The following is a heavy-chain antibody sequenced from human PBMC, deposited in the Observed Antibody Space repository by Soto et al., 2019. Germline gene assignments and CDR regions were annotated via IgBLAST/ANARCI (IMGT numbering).Heavy chain of an antibody. J-gene: IGHJ5*02. Sequence: SETLSLTCTVSGDSISSVDHYWSWIRQPPGKGLEWMGYIYHSGSTHYNPSLNSRLTISIDTSTNRFSLNLTSVTAADTAVYFCARLRWETEDNWFDPWGQGALGTAPQ. D-gene: IGHD1-26*01. CDR1: GDSISSVDHY. CDR2: IYHSGST. CDR3: ARLRWETEDNWFDP. V-gene: IGHV4-30-4*01.